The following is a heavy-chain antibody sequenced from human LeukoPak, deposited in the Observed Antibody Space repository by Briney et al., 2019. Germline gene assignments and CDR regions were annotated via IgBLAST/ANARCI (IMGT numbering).Heavy chain of an antibody. CDR2: INQDGSET. CDR1: GFXFSTYW. V-gene: IGHV3-7*05. Sequence: GGSLRLSCAASGFXFSTYWMSWVRLAPGKGLEWVANINQDGSETFYVDSVKGRFTISRDKGKNSMFVQMDSLRAEDTAVYYCVRGFDGYFGFDLWGQGTMVTVSS. CDR3: VRGFDGYFGFDL. D-gene: IGHD5-24*01. J-gene: IGHJ3*01.